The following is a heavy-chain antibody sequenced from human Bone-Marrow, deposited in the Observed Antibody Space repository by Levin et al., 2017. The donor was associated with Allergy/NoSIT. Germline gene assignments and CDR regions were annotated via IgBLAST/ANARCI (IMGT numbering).Heavy chain of an antibody. CDR2: LTESGDST. Sequence: GESLKISCAASGFTFSLYGMAWVRQAPGKGLEWVSGLTESGDSTNYADSVQGRFTMSRDNSKNMVYLQMNSLRREDTAEYYCVKSRSGSISYFDRWGQGSLVTVSS. J-gene: IGHJ5*02. CDR1: GFTFSLYG. D-gene: IGHD3-10*01. CDR3: VKSRSGSISYFDR. V-gene: IGHV3-23*01.